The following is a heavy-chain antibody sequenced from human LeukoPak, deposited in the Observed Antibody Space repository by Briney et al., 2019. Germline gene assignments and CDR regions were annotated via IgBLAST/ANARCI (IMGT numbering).Heavy chain of an antibody. CDR1: GGTFSSYA. CDR2: IIPIFGIA. V-gene: IGHV1-69*04. J-gene: IGHJ3*02. Sequence: AASVKVSCKASGGTFSSYAISWVRQAPGQGLEWMGRIIPIFGIANYAQKFQGRVTITADKSTSTAYMVLSSLRSEDTAVYYCASPWTSENAFDIWGQRTMVTVSS. CDR3: ASPWTSENAFDI. D-gene: IGHD3/OR15-3a*01.